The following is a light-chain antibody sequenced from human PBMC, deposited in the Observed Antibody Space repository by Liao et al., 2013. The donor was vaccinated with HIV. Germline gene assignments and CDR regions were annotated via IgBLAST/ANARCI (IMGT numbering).Light chain of an antibody. CDR3: QLWDSSSDHPYV. V-gene: IGLV3-21*01. Sequence: SYVLTQPPSVSVAPGKTARITCGGNYLGSKSVHWYQQKPGQAPVLLIYHASDRPSGIPERFSGSNSGNTATLTISRVEPGDEADYYCQLWDSSSDHPYVFGTGTQVTVL. J-gene: IGLJ1*01. CDR1: YLGSKS. CDR2: HAS.